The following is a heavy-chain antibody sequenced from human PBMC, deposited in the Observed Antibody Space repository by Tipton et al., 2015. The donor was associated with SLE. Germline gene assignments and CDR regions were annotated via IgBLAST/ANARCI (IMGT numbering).Heavy chain of an antibody. CDR3: ARYFYDSSGECLFDS. D-gene: IGHD3-22*01. CDR1: GGSISSHY. V-gene: IGHV4-59*11. J-gene: IGHJ4*02. Sequence: GLVKPSETLSLSCTVSGGSISSHYWSWIRQPPGKGLEWIGYIYYSGSTNYNPSLKSRVTISVDTSKNQFSLKLTSVTAADTAVYYCARYFYDSSGECLFDSWGQGTLVTVSS. CDR2: IYYSGST.